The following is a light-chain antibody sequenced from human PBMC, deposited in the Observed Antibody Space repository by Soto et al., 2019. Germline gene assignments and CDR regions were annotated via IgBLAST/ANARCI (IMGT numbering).Light chain of an antibody. CDR2: GES. J-gene: IGKJ4*01. CDR1: QSVAAN. Sequence: EIVMTQSPATLSVSPGERATLSGRASQSVAANLAWYQQKPGQAPRLLIFGESTRATGIPARFSGSGSGTDFTLTISSLQSEDFGVYFCQQYDNWPLTFGGGTKVEIK. CDR3: QQYDNWPLT. V-gene: IGKV3D-15*01.